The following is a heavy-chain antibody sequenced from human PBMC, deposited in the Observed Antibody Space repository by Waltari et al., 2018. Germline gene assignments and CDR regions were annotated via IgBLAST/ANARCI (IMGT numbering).Heavy chain of an antibody. CDR3: ARGRVAAAGIADWFDP. Sequence: EVQLLESGGGLVQPGGSLRLSCAASGFTFSSYSMNWVRQAPGKGLEWVSSISSSSSYIYYADSVKGRFTISRDNAKNSLYLQMNSLRAEDTAVYYCARGRVAAAGIADWFDPWGQGTLVTVSS. CDR1: GFTFSSYS. CDR2: ISSSSSYI. D-gene: IGHD6-13*01. V-gene: IGHV3-21*01. J-gene: IGHJ5*02.